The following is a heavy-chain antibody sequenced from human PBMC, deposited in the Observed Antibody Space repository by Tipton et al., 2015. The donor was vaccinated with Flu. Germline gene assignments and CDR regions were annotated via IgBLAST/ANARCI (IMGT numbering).Heavy chain of an antibody. CDR2: IHTSGST. CDR1: GGSISSGSYY. Sequence: TLSLTCTVYGGSISSGSYYWSWIRQPAGKGLEWIGRIHTSGSTNYNPSLKSRVTISVDTSKNQFSLKLSSVTAADTAVYYCARGVIYYDSSGPITDAFDIWGQGTMVTVSP. J-gene: IGHJ3*02. V-gene: IGHV4-61*02. CDR3: ARGVIYYDSSGPITDAFDI. D-gene: IGHD3-22*01.